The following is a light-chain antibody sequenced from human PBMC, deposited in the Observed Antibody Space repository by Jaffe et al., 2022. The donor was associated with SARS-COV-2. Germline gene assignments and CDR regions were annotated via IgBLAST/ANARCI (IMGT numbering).Light chain of an antibody. CDR2: GAS. J-gene: IGKJ2*01. Sequence: EIVMTQSPATLSVSPGERATLSCRASQSVGSNLAWYQQKPGQSPRLLMSGASTRATDIPARFSGSGSGTEFTLTISSLLSEDFAVYYCQQFLQWPYTFGQGTKLQIK. V-gene: IGKV3-15*01. CDR3: QQFLQWPYT. CDR1: QSVGSN.